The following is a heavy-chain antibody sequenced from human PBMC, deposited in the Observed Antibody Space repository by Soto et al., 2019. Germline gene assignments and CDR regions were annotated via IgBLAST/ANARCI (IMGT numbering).Heavy chain of an antibody. CDR3: ARDGGLAEDGMDV. J-gene: IGHJ6*02. CDR1: GFTVSGHY. Sequence: EMQLVETGGDLIQPGGSLRLSCTASGFTVSGHYMSWVRQAPGKGLEWVSVIYSGGSTYYADSVKGRFTISRDISKNTLYLQMNSLRADDTAVYYCARDGGLAEDGMDVWGQGTTVTVSS. CDR2: IYSGGST. D-gene: IGHD3-10*01. V-gene: IGHV3-53*02.